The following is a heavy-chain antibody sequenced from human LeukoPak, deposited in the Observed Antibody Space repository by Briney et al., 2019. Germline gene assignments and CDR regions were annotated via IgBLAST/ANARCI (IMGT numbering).Heavy chain of an antibody. D-gene: IGHD2-2*01. J-gene: IGHJ4*02. CDR2: ISWNSGSI. CDR3: AKDAKNYCSSTSCYYFDY. Sequence: GRSLRLSCAASGFTFDDYAMHWVRQAPGKGLEWVSGISWNSGSIGYADSVKGRFTISRDNAKNSLYLQMNSLRAEDTALYYCAKDAKNYCSSTSCYYFDYWGQGTLVTVSS. V-gene: IGHV3-9*01. CDR1: GFTFDDYA.